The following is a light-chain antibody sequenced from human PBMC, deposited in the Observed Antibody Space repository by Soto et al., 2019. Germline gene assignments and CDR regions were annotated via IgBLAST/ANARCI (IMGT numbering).Light chain of an antibody. Sequence: DIQMTQSPSTLSASIGDRVTISCRASQSIACRLAWYQQKPGTAPRLLIYDASSLEGGVPLRFSGSGSGTEFTLTISGLQPDDFAIYHCQQYQSYSWSFGQGTRVEIK. CDR3: QQYQSYSWS. CDR1: QSIACR. J-gene: IGKJ1*01. V-gene: IGKV1-5*01. CDR2: DAS.